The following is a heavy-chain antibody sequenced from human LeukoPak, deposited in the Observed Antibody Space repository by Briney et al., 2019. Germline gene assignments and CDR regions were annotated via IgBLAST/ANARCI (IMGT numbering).Heavy chain of an antibody. CDR3: ARAPLGGMARYYFDY. CDR2: IFYSGNT. CDR1: GGSISSYY. V-gene: IGHV4-59*01. J-gene: IGHJ4*02. Sequence: SETLSVTCTVSGGSISSYYWSWIRQPPGKGLEWIGYIFYSGNTNYNPSLKSRVTISVDTSKNQFSLKLSSVTAADTAVYYCARAPLGGMARYYFDYWGQGTLVTVSS. D-gene: IGHD3-10*01.